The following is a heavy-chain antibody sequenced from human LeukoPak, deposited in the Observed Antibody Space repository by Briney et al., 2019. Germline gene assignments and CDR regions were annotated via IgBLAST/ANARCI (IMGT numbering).Heavy chain of an antibody. Sequence: GGSLRLSCAASGFTFSSYAMHWVRQAPGKGLEWVAVISYDGSNKYYADSVKGRFTISRDNSKNTLYLQMNSLRAEDTAVYYCARALTTVTSGDYYYYMDVWGKGTTATVSS. V-gene: IGHV3-30-3*01. CDR1: GFTFSSYA. J-gene: IGHJ6*03. D-gene: IGHD4-11*01. CDR3: ARALTTVTSGDYYYYMDV. CDR2: ISYDGSNK.